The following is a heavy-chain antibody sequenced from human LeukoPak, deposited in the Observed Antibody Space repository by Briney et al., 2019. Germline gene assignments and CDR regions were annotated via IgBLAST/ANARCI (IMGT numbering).Heavy chain of an antibody. CDR2: IRYDGSNK. CDR1: GFTFSSYG. D-gene: IGHD3-10*01. Sequence: GGSLRLSCAASGFTFSSYGMHWVRQAPGKGLEWVAFIRYDGSNKYYADSVKGRFTISRDNSKNTLYPQMNSLRAEDTAVYYCARAMVRGVIIPPFDYWGQGTLVTVSS. V-gene: IGHV3-30*02. J-gene: IGHJ4*02. CDR3: ARAMVRGVIIPPFDY.